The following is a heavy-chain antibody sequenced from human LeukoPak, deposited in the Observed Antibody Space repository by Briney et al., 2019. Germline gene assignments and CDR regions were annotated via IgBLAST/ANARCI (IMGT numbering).Heavy chain of an antibody. CDR3: AKISWDGRGTFY. J-gene: IGHJ4*02. V-gene: IGHV3-23*01. CDR2: IRGGGDT. Sequence: GGSLRLSCAASGFTFSTYSMSWVRQAPGRGLEWVSSIRGGGDTYYADSVKGRFTISRDNSKDTLSLQMNSLRAEDTAVYYCAKISWDGRGTFYWGQGTLVTVSS. D-gene: IGHD2-15*01. CDR1: GFTFSTYS.